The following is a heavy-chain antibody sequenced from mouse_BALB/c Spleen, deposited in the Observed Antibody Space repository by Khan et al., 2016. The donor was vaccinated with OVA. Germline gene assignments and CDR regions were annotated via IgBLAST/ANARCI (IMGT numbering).Heavy chain of an antibody. D-gene: IGHD1-1*01. J-gene: IGHJ2*01. V-gene: IGHV5-17*02. CDR3: ATSYFYGYYFDY. Sequence: EVQLQESGGGLVQSGGSRKLSCAASGFTFTSYGMHWIRQAPEKGLEWVAYISSDSNTIYYADTVKGRFTISRDTPKNTLFLQMTSLRSGDTAMYFCATSYFYGYYFDYWGQGTTLTVSS. CDR1: GFTFTSYG. CDR2: ISSDSNTI.